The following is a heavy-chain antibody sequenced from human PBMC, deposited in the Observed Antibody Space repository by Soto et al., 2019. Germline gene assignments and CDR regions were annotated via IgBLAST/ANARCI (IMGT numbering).Heavy chain of an antibody. V-gene: IGHV3-7*03. CDR2: IKQDGSVK. CDR1: GFALSTYW. D-gene: IGHD4-4*01. J-gene: IGHJ6*02. CDR3: ARDHHKNTITKPYRYYYYGMDI. Sequence: QPGGSLRLSCEASGFALSTYWMSWVRQAPGKGLEWVANIKQDGSVKHYVDSVRGRFTISRDNSKNTLFLQMNGLRAEDTAVYYCARDHHKNTITKPYRYYYYGMDIWGQGTTVTVSS.